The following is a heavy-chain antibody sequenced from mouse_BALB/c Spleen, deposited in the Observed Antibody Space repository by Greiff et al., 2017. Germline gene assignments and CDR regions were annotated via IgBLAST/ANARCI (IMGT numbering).Heavy chain of an antibody. Sequence: EVQLVESGGGLVQPGGSLKLSCAASGFTFSSYTMSWVRQTPEKRLEWVAYISNGGGSTYYPDTVKGRFTISRDNAKNTLYLQKSSLKSEDTAMYYCARDGNYPSFDYWGQGTTLTVSS. J-gene: IGHJ2*01. CDR1: GFTFSSYT. CDR2: ISNGGGST. D-gene: IGHD2-1*01. CDR3: ARDGNYPSFDY. V-gene: IGHV5-12-2*01.